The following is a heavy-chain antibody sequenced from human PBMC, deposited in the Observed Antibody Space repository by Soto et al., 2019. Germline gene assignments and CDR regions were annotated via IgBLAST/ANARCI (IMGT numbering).Heavy chain of an antibody. CDR1: GSIFTGYG. CDR3: ATVHVVAGRDAYDY. CDR2: IWFDGSNK. V-gene: IGHV3-33*01. J-gene: IGHJ4*02. Sequence: PGGSLRLSCAASGSIFTGYGMHWVRQAPGKGLEWVAVIWFDGSNKYYADSVKGRFTISRDNSKNMLYLQMNSLRVGDTAVYYCATVHVVAGRDAYDYWGQGTLVTVSS. D-gene: IGHD2-15*01.